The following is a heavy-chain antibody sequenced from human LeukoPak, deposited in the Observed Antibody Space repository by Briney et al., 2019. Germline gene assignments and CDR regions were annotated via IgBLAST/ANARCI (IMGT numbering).Heavy chain of an antibody. CDR2: VSYDENNK. V-gene: IGHV3-30*03. Sequence: GGSPRLSCAASGFTLSSYGMSWVRQAPGKGLEWVAVVSYDENNKYYADSVKGRFTISRDNSKNTLYLQMNSLRAEDTALYYCARDHYFNSTSCECFDYWGRGTLVTVSS. D-gene: IGHD2-2*01. J-gene: IGHJ4*02. CDR1: GFTLSSYG. CDR3: ARDHYFNSTSCECFDY.